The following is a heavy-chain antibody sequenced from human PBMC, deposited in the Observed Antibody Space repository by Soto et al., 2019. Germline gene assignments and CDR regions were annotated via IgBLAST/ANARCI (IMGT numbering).Heavy chain of an antibody. CDR2: IDPSDSYT. D-gene: IGHD3-10*01. CDR3: ARLRVGFGELMTY. Sequence: SWIRQPPGKGLEWMGRIDPSDSYTNYSPSFQGHVTISADKSISTAYLQWSSLKASDTAMYYCARLRVGFGELMTYWGQGTLVTVSS. J-gene: IGHJ4*02. V-gene: IGHV5-10-1*01.